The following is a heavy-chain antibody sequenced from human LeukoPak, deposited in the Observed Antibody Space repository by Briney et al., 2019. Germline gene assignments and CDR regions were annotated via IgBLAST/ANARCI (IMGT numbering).Heavy chain of an antibody. D-gene: IGHD5-12*01. V-gene: IGHV3-30*02. CDR2: IRYDGSNK. CDR3: AKGSGYGHSYYYYYMDV. J-gene: IGHJ6*03. Sequence: GGSLRLSCAASGFTFSSYWMSWVRQAPGKGLEWVAFIRYDGSNKYYADSVKGRFTISRDNSKNTLYLQMNSLRAEDTAVYYCAKGSGYGHSYYYYYMDVWGKGTTVTISS. CDR1: GFTFSSYW.